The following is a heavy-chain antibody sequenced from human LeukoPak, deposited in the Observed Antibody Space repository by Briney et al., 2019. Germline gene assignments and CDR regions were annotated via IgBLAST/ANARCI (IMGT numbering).Heavy chain of an antibody. CDR3: AHSLFGSPITRRVHHGMDV. Sequence: ESGPTLVKPTQTLTLTCTFSGFSLSTSGVGVGWIRQPPGKALEWLALIYWNDDKRYSPSLKSRLTITKDTSKNQVVLRMANMDPVDTATYYCAHSLFGSPITRRVHHGMDVWGQGTTVTVSS. J-gene: IGHJ6*01. CDR2: IYWNDDK. V-gene: IGHV2-5*01. CDR1: GFSLSTSGVG. D-gene: IGHD5-24*01.